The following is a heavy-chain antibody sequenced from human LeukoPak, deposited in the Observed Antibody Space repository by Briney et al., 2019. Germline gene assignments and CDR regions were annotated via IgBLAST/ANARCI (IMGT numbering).Heavy chain of an antibody. Sequence: ASVKVSCKVSGYTLTELSMHWVRQAPGKGLEWMGGFGPEDGETIYAQKFQGRVTMTEDTSTDTAYMELSSLRSEDTAVYYCATTSTRIQNGGSGSYYFDYWGQGTLVTVSS. D-gene: IGHD3-10*01. V-gene: IGHV1-24*01. CDR3: ATTSTRIQNGGSGSYYFDY. CDR1: GYTLTELS. J-gene: IGHJ4*02. CDR2: FGPEDGET.